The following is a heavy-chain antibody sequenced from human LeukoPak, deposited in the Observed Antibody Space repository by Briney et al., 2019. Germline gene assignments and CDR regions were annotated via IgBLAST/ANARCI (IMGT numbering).Heavy chain of an antibody. CDR2: IYTSGNT. CDR3: ARVVRSGGYYRTGPFDN. Sequence: SETLSLTCTVSGASITAYYWSWIRQPPGKGLEWVGCIYTSGNTDYNPSLNSRVTISVDTSQNQFSLRLNFVTAADTAVYYCARVVRSGGYYRTGPFDNWGHGTLVAVSS. CDR1: GASITAYY. J-gene: IGHJ4*01. V-gene: IGHV4-4*09. D-gene: IGHD3-22*01.